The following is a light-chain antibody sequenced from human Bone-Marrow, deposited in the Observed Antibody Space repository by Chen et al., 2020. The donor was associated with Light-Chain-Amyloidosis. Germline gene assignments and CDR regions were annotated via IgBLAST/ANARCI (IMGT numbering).Light chain of an antibody. CDR3: QSADSSGTHVV. J-gene: IGLJ2*01. CDR2: KDS. CDR1: AFPQQY. Sequence: SYELTLPPSVSVSPAHTPRIPRSGDAFPQQYAYSYQQKPGHAPELVIYKDSERPSGIAERCSGSSSATTVTLTISAVQAADEADYYCQSADSSGTHVVFGGGTKLTVL. V-gene: IGLV3-25*03.